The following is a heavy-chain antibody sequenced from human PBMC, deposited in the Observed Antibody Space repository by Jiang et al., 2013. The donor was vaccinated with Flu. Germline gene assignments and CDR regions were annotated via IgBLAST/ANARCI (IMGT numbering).Heavy chain of an antibody. CDR2: IIPILGIA. J-gene: IGHJ6*02. CDR1: TFSSYA. V-gene: IGHV1-69*10. Sequence: TFSSYAISWVRQAPGQGLEWMGGIIPILGIANYAQKFQGRVTITADKSTSTAYMELSSLRSEDTAVYYCARDKGSLKYYYYGMDVWGQGTTVTVSS. CDR3: ARDKGSLKYYYYGMDV.